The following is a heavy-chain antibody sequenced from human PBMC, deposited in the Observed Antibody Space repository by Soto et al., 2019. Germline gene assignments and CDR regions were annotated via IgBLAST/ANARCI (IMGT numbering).Heavy chain of an antibody. CDR1: GFTFSSYW. V-gene: IGHV3-7*01. Sequence: GGSLRLSCAASGFTFSSYWMSWVRQAPGKGLEWVANIKQDGSEKYYVDSVKGRFTISRDNAKNSLYLQMNSLRAEDTAVYYCARAAQLRFLGWLLPGYFDYWGQGTLVTVSS. J-gene: IGHJ4*02. CDR3: ARAAQLRFLGWLLPGYFDY. CDR2: IKQDGSEK. D-gene: IGHD3-3*01.